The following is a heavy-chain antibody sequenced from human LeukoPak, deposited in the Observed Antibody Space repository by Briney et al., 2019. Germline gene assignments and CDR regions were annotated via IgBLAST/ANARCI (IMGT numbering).Heavy chain of an antibody. CDR2: ISYDGSNK. CDR3: ARDLDSGWRNFDY. D-gene: IGHD6-19*01. V-gene: IGHV3-30*04. CDR1: GFTFSSYA. Sequence: GGSLRLSCAASGFTFSSYAMHWVRQAPGKGLEWVAVISYDGSNKYYADSVKGRFTISRDNSKNTLYLQMNSLRAEDTAVYYCARDLDSGWRNFDYWGQGTLVTVSS. J-gene: IGHJ4*02.